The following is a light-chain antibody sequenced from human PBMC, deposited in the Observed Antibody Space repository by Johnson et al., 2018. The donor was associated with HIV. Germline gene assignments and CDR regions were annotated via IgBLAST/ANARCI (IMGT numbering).Light chain of an antibody. Sequence: QSLLTQPPSVSAAAGQKVTISCSGSSSNIGNNYVAWYQQVPGTAPKLLIYDNNRRPSGVPDRFSGSKSGTSATLGITGLQTGDEADYYCGTWDSSLSAGVFGTGTKVTVL. J-gene: IGLJ1*01. CDR1: SSNIGNNY. V-gene: IGLV1-51*01. CDR2: DNN. CDR3: GTWDSSLSAGV.